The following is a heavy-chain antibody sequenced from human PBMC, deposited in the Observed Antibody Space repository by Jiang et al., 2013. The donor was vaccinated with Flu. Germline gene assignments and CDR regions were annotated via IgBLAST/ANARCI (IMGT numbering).Heavy chain of an antibody. CDR3: ARMVGYCSSGGCYSPIRYFDY. D-gene: IGHD2-15*01. V-gene: IGHV6-1*01. CDR2: TYYRSKWYN. J-gene: IGHJ4*02. CDR1: GDSVSSNTAA. Sequence: SQTLSLTCAISGDSVSSNTAAWNWIRQSPSRGLEWLGRTYYRSKWYNDYAASVKSRITINPDTSKNQFSLQLNSVTPEDTAVYYCARMVGYCSSGGCYSPIRYFDYWGQGTLVTVSS.